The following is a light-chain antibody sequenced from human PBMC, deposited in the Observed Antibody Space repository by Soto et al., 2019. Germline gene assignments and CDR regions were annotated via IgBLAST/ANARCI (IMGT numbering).Light chain of an antibody. J-gene: IGKJ5*01. Sequence: DIQMTQSPSALSASVGDRATITCRASQSISSWLAWYQQKPGKAPKLLIYDASTLQSGVPSRYSGSGSGTDFTFTISSLQPEDIATYYCQQYDNGLITFGQGTRLEIK. CDR3: QQYDNGLIT. V-gene: IGKV1-5*01. CDR2: DAS. CDR1: QSISSW.